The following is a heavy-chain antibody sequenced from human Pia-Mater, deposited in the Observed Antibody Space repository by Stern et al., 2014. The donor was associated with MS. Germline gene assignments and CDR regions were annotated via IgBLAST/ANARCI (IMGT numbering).Heavy chain of an antibody. J-gene: IGHJ3*02. CDR1: GFTFRSYG. CDR3: AKDSHIEAPSRTSTSFDM. CDR2: ISLDGGKK. Sequence: VQLVESGGGVVQPGKSLRLSCAASGFTFRSYGMHWVRQAPGKGLEWLPMISLDGGKKYYSDSVKGRFTISRDNSKKTLFLLINNLRTEDTAIYYCAKDSHIEAPSRTSTSFDMWGQGTLVTVSS. V-gene: IGHV3-30*18. D-gene: IGHD2-21*01.